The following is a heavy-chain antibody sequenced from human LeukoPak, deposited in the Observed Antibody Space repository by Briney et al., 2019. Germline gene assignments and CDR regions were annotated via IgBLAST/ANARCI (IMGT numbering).Heavy chain of an antibody. D-gene: IGHD3-3*01. CDR2: ISGSGGST. CDR3: AKAHHFFWSGYEGHSPCFDY. J-gene: IGHJ4*02. CDR1: GFTFSSYA. Sequence: GGSLRLSCAASGFTFSSYAMSWVRQAPGKGLEWVSAISGSGGSTYYADSVKGRFTISRDNSKNTLYLQMNSLRAEDTAVYYCAKAHHFFWSGYEGHSPCFDYWGQGTLVTVSS. V-gene: IGHV3-23*01.